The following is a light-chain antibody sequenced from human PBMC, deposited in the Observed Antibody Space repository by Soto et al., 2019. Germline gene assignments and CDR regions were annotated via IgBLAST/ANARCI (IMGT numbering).Light chain of an antibody. V-gene: IGKV3-11*01. CDR1: QSVSSY. J-gene: IGKJ1*01. CDR2: DAS. CDR3: QQRSNWPPWT. Sequence: EIVLTQSPATLSLSPGERATLSCRASQSVSSYLAWYQQKPGQAPRLLIYDASNRATGIPARFSGSGSGTDFPLTICSLEPEDFAVYYCQQRSNWPPWTFGQGTKVEIK.